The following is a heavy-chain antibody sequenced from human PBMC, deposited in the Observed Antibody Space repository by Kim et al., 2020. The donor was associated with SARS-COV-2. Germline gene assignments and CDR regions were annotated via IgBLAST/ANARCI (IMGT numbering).Heavy chain of an antibody. Sequence: GGSLRLSCAASGFTFDDYAMHWVRQGPGKGLEWVSLFSGDGGSTYYADSVKGRFTISRDSSKNSLYLQMNSLRTEDSALYYCVKDHRQQLVPGHWGQGTLVTVSS. CDR1: GFTFDDYA. CDR3: VKDHRQQLVPGH. J-gene: IGHJ1*01. V-gene: IGHV3-43*02. D-gene: IGHD6-13*01. CDR2: FSGDGGST.